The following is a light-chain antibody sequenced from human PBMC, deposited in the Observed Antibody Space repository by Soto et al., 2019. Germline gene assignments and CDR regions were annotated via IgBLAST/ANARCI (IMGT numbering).Light chain of an antibody. CDR1: SGHSSYI. J-gene: IGLJ2*01. CDR2: LEGSGSY. CDR3: ETWDSNTFVV. Sequence: QSVLTQSSSASASLGSSVKLTCTLSSGHSSYIIAWHQQQPGKAPRYLMKLEGSGSYNKGSGVPDRFSGSSSGADRYLTISNLQSGDEADYYCETWDSNTFVVFGGGTKLTVL. V-gene: IGLV4-60*03.